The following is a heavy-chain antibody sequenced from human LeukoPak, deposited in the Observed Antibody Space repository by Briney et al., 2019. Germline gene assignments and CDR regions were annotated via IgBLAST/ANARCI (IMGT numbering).Heavy chain of an antibody. CDR1: GGSFSGYY. D-gene: IGHD3-10*01. Sequence: PSETLSLTCAVYGGSFSGYYWSWIRQPPGKGLEWIGEINHSGSTNYNPSLKSRVTISVDTSKNQFSLKLSSVTATDTAVYYCARGRGRLWFGELLSPFDYWGQGTLVTVSS. CDR2: INHSGST. V-gene: IGHV4-34*01. J-gene: IGHJ4*02. CDR3: ARGRGRLWFGELLSPFDY.